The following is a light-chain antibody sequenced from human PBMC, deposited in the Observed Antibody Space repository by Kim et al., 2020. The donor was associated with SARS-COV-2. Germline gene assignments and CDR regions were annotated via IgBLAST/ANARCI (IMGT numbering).Light chain of an antibody. Sequence: PGTKITISCSRSDSNMGSNTVTGYRQLPGTAPKLRIFDNNQRPSGVPDRFSGSNSGTSASLAISGLQSEDEADYYCAVWDDSLRVFGGGTQLTVL. CDR3: AVWDDSLRV. CDR2: DNN. CDR1: DSNMGSNT. V-gene: IGLV1-44*01. J-gene: IGLJ2*01.